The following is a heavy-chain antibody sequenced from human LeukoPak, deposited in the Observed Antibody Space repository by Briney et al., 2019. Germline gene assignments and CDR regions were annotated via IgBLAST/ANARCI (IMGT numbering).Heavy chain of an antibody. V-gene: IGHV4-59*01. D-gene: IGHD3-22*01. CDR3: ARAPRGESDAASGFYGVDV. J-gene: IGHJ6*02. CDR1: GGSISSYY. Sequence: PSETLSLTCTVSGGSISSYYWTWIRQPPGKGLEWIGFGHYSGSTNYNPSLKSRVTISVDTSTNQFSLKLNSVTAADTAVYYCARAPRGESDAASGFYGVDVWGQGTTVTFSS. CDR2: GHYSGST.